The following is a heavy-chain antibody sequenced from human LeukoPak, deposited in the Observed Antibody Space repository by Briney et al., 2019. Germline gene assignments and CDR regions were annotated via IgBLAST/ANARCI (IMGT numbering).Heavy chain of an antibody. V-gene: IGHV4-39*07. CDR2: IYYSGST. CDR3: ASLPYIVVVPAAMHAFDI. Sequence: SETLSLTCTVSGDSISSSSSYWGWIRQPPGEGLEWIGSIYYSGSTYYNTSLKSRVTISVDTSKNQFSLKLSSLTAADTAVYYCASLPYIVVVPAAMHAFDIWGQGTMVTVSS. D-gene: IGHD2-2*01. CDR1: GDSISSSSSY. J-gene: IGHJ3*02.